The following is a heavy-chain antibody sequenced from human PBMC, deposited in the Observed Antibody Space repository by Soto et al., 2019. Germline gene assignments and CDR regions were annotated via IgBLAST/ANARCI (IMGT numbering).Heavy chain of an antibody. V-gene: IGHV1-18*01. Sequence: VSVKVSCKASGYTFTSYGISWVRQAPGQGLEWMGWISAYNGNTNYAQKLQGRVTMTTDTSTSTAYMELRSLRSDDTAVYYCARGRYSSSPNWFDPWGQGTLVTVSS. CDR1: GYTFTSYG. CDR3: ARGRYSSSPNWFDP. CDR2: ISAYNGNT. D-gene: IGHD6-13*01. J-gene: IGHJ5*02.